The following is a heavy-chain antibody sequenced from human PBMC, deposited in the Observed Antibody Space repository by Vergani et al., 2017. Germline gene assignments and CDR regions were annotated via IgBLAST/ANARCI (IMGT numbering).Heavy chain of an antibody. J-gene: IGHJ5*02. D-gene: IGHD4-11*01. CDR2: ISSSSSYI. V-gene: IGHV3-21*01. CDR3: AREKGDYTGWFDP. Sequence: EVQLVESGGGLVKPGGSLRLSCAASGFTFSSYSMNWVRQAPGKGLEWVSSISSSSSYIYYADSVKGRFTISRDNAKNSLYLQMNSLRAEDTAVYYCAREKGDYTGWFDPWGQGTLVTVSS. CDR1: GFTFSSYS.